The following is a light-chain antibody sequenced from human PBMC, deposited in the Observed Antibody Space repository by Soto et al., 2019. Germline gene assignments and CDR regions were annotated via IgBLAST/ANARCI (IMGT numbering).Light chain of an antibody. J-gene: IGKJ1*01. Sequence: EIVLTQSPGTLSLSAGERATLSCRASQSVSSSYLAWYQHKPGQAPRLLIYGASNRAAGTPDRFSGSGSGTDFTLTINSLEPEDFVVYYCQQYGSSPLTFGQGTKVEIK. CDR2: GAS. CDR1: QSVSSSY. CDR3: QQYGSSPLT. V-gene: IGKV3-20*01.